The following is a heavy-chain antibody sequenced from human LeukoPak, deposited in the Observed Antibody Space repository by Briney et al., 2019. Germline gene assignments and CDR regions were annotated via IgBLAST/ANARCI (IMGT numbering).Heavy chain of an antibody. D-gene: IGHD3-22*01. Sequence: GESLKISCKGSGYSFTSYWIGWVRQMPGKGLEWMGIIYPGGSDTRYSPSFQGQVTISADKSISTAYLQWSSLKASDTAMYYCARHVSVGDYYDSSGYYYGIDYWGQGTLVTVSS. J-gene: IGHJ4*02. CDR3: ARHVSVGDYYDSSGYYYGIDY. CDR2: IYPGGSDT. V-gene: IGHV5-51*01. CDR1: GYSFTSYW.